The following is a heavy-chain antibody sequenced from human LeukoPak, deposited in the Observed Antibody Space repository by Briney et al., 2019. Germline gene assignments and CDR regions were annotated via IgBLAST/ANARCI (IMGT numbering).Heavy chain of an antibody. Sequence: PGGSLRLSCAASGFTFDDYGMSWVRQAPGKGLEWVSGINWNGGSTGYADSVKGRFTISRDNAKNSLYLQMNSLRAEDTAVYYCASSGYDFWSGPSYNWFDPWGQGTLVTVSS. CDR3: ASSGYDFWSGPSYNWFDP. D-gene: IGHD3-3*01. J-gene: IGHJ5*02. V-gene: IGHV3-20*04. CDR2: INWNGGST. CDR1: GFTFDDYG.